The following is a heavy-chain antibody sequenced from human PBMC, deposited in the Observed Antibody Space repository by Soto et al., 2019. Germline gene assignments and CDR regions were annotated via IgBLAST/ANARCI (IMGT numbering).Heavy chain of an antibody. D-gene: IGHD3-10*01. V-gene: IGHV3-33*01. CDR3: ARGWHYYGSGSHSNDFDY. CDR2: IWYDGSNK. CDR1: GFTFSSYG. Sequence: PGGSLRLSCAASGFTFSSYGMHWVRQAPGKGLEWVAVIWYDGSNKYYADSVKGRFTISRDNSKNTLYLQMNSLRAEDTAVYYCARGWHYYGSGSHSNDFDYWGQGTLVTVSS. J-gene: IGHJ4*02.